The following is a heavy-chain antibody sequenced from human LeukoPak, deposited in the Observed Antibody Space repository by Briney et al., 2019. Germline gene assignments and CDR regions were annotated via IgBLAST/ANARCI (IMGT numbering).Heavy chain of an antibody. Sequence: GESLKISCKGSGYSFTSHWIGWVRQMPGKGLEWMGIIYPGDSDTRYSPSFQGQVTISADKSISTAYLQWSSLKASDTAMYYCARLRVGSTSSSWSSDAFDIWGQGTMVAVSS. CDR3: ARLRVGSTSSSWSSDAFDI. CDR1: GYSFTSHW. CDR2: IYPGDSDT. V-gene: IGHV5-51*01. D-gene: IGHD6-13*01. J-gene: IGHJ3*02.